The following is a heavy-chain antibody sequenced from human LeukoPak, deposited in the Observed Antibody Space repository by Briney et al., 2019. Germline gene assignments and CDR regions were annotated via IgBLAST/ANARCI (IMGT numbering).Heavy chain of an antibody. CDR3: ARGSSSWYAY. CDR1: GFTFDDYA. CDR2: ISWNSGSI. D-gene: IGHD6-13*01. V-gene: IGHV3-9*01. Sequence: GGSLRLSCAASGFTFDDYAMRWVRQAPGKGLEWVSGISWNSGSIGYADSVKGRFTISRDNAKNSLYLQMNSLRAEDTAVYYCARGSSSWYAYWGQGTLVTVSS. J-gene: IGHJ4*02.